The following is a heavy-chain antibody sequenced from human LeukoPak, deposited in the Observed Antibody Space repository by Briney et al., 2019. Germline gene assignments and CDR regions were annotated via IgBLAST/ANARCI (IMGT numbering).Heavy chain of an antibody. J-gene: IGHJ4*02. CDR3: AKLSSVGSAHDY. CDR1: GFTFSSYG. Sequence: PGGSLRLSCAASGFTFSSYGMHWVRQAPGKGLEWVAVISYDGSNKYYADSVKGRFTISRDNSKNTLYLQMNSLRAEDTAVYCCAKLSSVGSAHDYWGQGTLVTVSS. D-gene: IGHD3-16*02. V-gene: IGHV3-30*18. CDR2: ISYDGSNK.